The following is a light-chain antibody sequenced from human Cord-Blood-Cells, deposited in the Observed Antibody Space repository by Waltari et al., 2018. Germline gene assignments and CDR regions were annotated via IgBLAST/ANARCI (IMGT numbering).Light chain of an antibody. Sequence: TSSDVGSYNLVSWYQQHPGKAPKLMIYEGSKRPSGVSNRFSGSKSGNTASLTISGLQAEDEADYYCCSYAGSLWVFGGGTKLTVL. CDR1: SSDVGSYNL. CDR3: CSYAGSLWV. CDR2: EGS. V-gene: IGLV2-23*01. J-gene: IGLJ3*02.